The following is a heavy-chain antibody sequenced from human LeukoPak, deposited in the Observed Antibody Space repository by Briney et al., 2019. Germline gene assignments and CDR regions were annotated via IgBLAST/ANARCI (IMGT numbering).Heavy chain of an antibody. J-gene: IGHJ4*02. V-gene: IGHV3-23*01. CDR1: GLTFSIYG. Sequence: GGSLRLSCAASGLTFSIYGMSWVRQAPGKGLEWVSAITGSDVSTYYADSMKGRFTISRDNSKNTLYLQMNSLRAEDTAVYYCAKYSHDSSGSYDYWGQGTLVTVSS. CDR2: ITGSDVST. D-gene: IGHD3-22*01. CDR3: AKYSHDSSGSYDY.